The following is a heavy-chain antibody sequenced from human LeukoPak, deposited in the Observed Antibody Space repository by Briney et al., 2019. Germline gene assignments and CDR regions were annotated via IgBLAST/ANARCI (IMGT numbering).Heavy chain of an antibody. V-gene: IGHV4-39*01. CDR1: GGSINSNSYY. CDR2: IYYVGNT. J-gene: IGHJ4*02. CDR3: AALYVSGIAAAIVH. Sequence: SETLSLTCSVSGGSINSNSYYWGWIRQPPGKGLEWIGNIYYVGNTYHNPSLKSRIAISIDTSNNQFSLKLSSVAAADTAEYCGAALYVSGIAAAIVHWGQGTLVTVSS. D-gene: IGHD6-13*01.